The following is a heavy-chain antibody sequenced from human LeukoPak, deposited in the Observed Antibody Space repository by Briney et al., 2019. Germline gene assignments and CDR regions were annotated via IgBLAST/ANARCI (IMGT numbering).Heavy chain of an antibody. D-gene: IGHD5-18*01. CDR3: AKEDGYSYGYDY. Sequence: GGSLRLSCAASGFTFSSYGMHWVRQAPGKGLEWVAIISYDGNKKYYVDYVKGRFTISRDNSKNTLYLQMNSLRAEDTGVYYCAKEDGYSYGYDYCGQGTMVTVSS. CDR2: ISYDGNKK. CDR1: GFTFSSYG. J-gene: IGHJ4*02. V-gene: IGHV3-30*18.